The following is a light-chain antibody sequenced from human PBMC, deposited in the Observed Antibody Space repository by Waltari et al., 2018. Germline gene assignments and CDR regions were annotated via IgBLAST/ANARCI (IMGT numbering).Light chain of an antibody. Sequence: QSALTQPASVSGSPGQSVTIFCAGTSNDVGGYNSVSWYHEHPSQAPRVIIYDVSDRPSGVSDRFSGSKSGNTASLTISGLQAEDEADYYCSSQSSNDVVLFGGGTKLTVL. CDR1: SNDVGGYNS. V-gene: IGLV2-14*01. J-gene: IGLJ2*01. CDR2: DVS. CDR3: SSQSSNDVVL.